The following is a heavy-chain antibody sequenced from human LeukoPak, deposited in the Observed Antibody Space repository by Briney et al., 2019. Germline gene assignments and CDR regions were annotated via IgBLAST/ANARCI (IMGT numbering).Heavy chain of an antibody. J-gene: IGHJ4*02. V-gene: IGHV3-53*01. D-gene: IGHD6-13*01. CDR2: LYSGGWT. CDR1: GFILSDNY. CDR3: ARGTAQLAAAGLLDS. Sequence: GGTLRLSCTASGFILSDNYMNWVRQAPGKGLEWVSVLYSGGWTNYADSVKGRFTISRDNSKNTLYLQMNSLRAEDTAVYFCARGTAQLAAAGLLDSWGQGTLVTVSS.